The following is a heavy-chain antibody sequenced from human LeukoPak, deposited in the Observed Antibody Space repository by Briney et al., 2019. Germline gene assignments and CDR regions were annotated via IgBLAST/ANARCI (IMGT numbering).Heavy chain of an antibody. Sequence: SVKVSCKASGGTFSSYAISWVRQAPGQGLEWMGGIIPIFGTANYAQKFQGRVTITADESTSTAYMELSSLRSEETAVYYCARGLLVNTDYGGNDNDAFDIWGQGTMVTVSS. D-gene: IGHD4-23*01. J-gene: IGHJ3*02. CDR2: IIPIFGTA. V-gene: IGHV1-69*13. CDR3: ARGLLVNTDYGGNDNDAFDI. CDR1: GGTFSSYA.